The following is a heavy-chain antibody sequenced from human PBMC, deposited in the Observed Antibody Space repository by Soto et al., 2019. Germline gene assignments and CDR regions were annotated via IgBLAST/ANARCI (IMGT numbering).Heavy chain of an antibody. J-gene: IGHJ4*02. CDR1: GGSISSSSYY. CDR3: ARRGTVGAGYFDY. CDR2: IYYSGST. Sequence: SETLSLTCTVSGGSISSSSYYWGWIRQPPGKGLEWIGSIYYSGSTYYNPSFKSRVTISVDTSKNQFSLKLSSVTAADTAVYYCARRGTVGAGYFDYWGQGTLVTVSS. V-gene: IGHV4-39*01. D-gene: IGHD1-26*01.